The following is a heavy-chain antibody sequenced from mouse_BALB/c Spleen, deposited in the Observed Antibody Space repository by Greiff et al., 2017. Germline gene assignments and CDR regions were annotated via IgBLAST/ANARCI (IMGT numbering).Heavy chain of an antibody. J-gene: IGHJ4*01. CDR3: ARDDGSSYYYAMDY. V-gene: IGHV2-9*02. CDR2: TWAGGST. Sequence: VQLVESGPGLVAPSQSLSITCTVSGFSLTSYGVHWVRQPPGKGLEWLGVTWAGGSTNYNSALMSRLSISKDNSKSQVFLKMNSLQTDDTAMYYCARDDGSSYYYAMDYWGQGTSVTVSS. CDR1: GFSLTSYG. D-gene: IGHD1-1*01.